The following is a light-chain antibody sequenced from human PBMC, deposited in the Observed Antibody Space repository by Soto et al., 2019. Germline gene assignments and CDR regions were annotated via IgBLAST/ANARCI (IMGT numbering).Light chain of an antibody. Sequence: DIQMTQSPSSLSASVGDRVTITCRASKSISDYLHWYQQKSGKAPKLLVYAASTLQSDVPSRFSGSGSGTDFTLTISSLQREDIAIYYCQQSHSVPYTFGQGTKLEIK. CDR2: AAS. CDR1: KSISDY. J-gene: IGKJ2*01. V-gene: IGKV1-39*01. CDR3: QQSHSVPYT.